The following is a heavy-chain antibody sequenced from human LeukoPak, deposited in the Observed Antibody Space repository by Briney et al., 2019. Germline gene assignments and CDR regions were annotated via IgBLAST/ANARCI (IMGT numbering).Heavy chain of an antibody. CDR3: ARDPPYYYGSGSYPFDY. D-gene: IGHD3-10*01. Sequence: ASVKVSCKASGYTFTGYYMHWVRQAPGQGLEWMGWIYPNSGGTNYAQKLQGRVTMTRDTSTSTVYMELSSLRSEDTAVYYCARDPPYYYGSGSYPFDYWGQGTLVTVSS. J-gene: IGHJ4*02. V-gene: IGHV1-2*02. CDR2: IYPNSGGT. CDR1: GYTFTGYY.